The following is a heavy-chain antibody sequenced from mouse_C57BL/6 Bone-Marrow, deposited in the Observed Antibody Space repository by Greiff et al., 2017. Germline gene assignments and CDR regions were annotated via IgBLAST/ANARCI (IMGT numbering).Heavy chain of an antibody. V-gene: IGHV1-75*01. CDR1: GYTFTDYY. J-gene: IGHJ1*03. D-gene: IGHD1-1*01. CDR3: ARDYYGSSYWYFDV. Sequence: VQLQQSGPELVKPGASVKISCKASGYTFTDYYINWVKQRPGQGLEWIGWIFPGSGSTYYNEKFKGKATLTVDKSSSTAYMLLSSLTSEDSAVYVCARDYYGSSYWYFDVWGTGTTVTVSS. CDR2: IFPGSGST.